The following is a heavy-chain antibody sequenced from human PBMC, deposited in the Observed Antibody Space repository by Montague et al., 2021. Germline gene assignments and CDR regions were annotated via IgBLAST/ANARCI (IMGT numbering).Heavy chain of an antibody. D-gene: IGHD1-26*01. J-gene: IGHJ4*02. CDR1: GFSFNVYG. CDR2: VGHDGKYE. V-gene: IGHV3-33*01. Sequence: SLRLSCAASGFSFNVYGMHWVRQAPGKGLEWVAVVGHDGKYEKYADSVRGRFIVSRDNSRTTLYLQLNSLRAEDTAVYYCARDFRVGTYFDYLGQGTLVTVSS. CDR3: ARDFRVGTYFDY.